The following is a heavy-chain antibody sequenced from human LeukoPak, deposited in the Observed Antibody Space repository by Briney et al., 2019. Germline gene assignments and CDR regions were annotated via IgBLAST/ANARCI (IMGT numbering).Heavy chain of an antibody. D-gene: IGHD3-9*01. J-gene: IGHJ4*02. Sequence: ASVKVSCKASGYTFTSYAMNWVRQAPGQGLEWMGWVSVYDGNTNYAQKLQGRLTMTTDRSTSTAYMELRSLRSDDTAMYYCARSFARDSDILTGYYIGDYWGQGTLVTVSS. V-gene: IGHV1-18*01. CDR2: VSVYDGNT. CDR1: GYTFTSYA. CDR3: ARSFARDSDILTGYYIGDY.